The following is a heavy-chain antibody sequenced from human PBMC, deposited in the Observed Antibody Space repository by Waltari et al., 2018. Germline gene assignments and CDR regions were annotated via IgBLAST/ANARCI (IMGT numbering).Heavy chain of an antibody. CDR3: AREGYCSGGSCYSPGYYYGMDV. J-gene: IGHJ6*02. CDR2: IYYSGST. CDR1: GGSLSSYY. Sequence: QVQLQESGPGLVKPSETLSLTCTVSGGSLSSYYWSWIRQPQGKGLGGIGYIYYSGSTNYNPSLKSRVTISVDTSKNQFSLKLSSVTAADTAVYYCAREGYCSGGSCYSPGYYYGMDVWGQGTTVTVSS. D-gene: IGHD2-15*01. V-gene: IGHV4-59*13.